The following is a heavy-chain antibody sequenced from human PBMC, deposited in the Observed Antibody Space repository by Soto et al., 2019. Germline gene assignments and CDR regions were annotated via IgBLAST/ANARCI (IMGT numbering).Heavy chain of an antibody. Sequence: EVQLVESGGDLVQPGGFLRLSCAASGFIFTNYWMTWVRQAPGKGLEWVANINHDGSETYYLDSVKGRFAISRDNAKNSLFLQMNSLRDEDTAIYYCARSLLGPMAFDMWGHGTLVAVSS. J-gene: IGHJ3*02. CDR2: INHDGSET. CDR3: ARSLLGPMAFDM. CDR1: GFIFTNYW. V-gene: IGHV3-7*03. D-gene: IGHD7-27*01.